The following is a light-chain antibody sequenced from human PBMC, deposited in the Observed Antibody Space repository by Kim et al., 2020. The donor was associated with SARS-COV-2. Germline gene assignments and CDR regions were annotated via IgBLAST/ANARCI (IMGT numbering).Light chain of an antibody. Sequence: PGKTFPISCPGSRGSIASNYVQWCQQRPGSVPATVTYEENQRPSGVPDRFSGSIDSSSNSASLTISGLKTEDEADYYCQSYNSSNLFGGGTKLTVL. V-gene: IGLV6-57*02. J-gene: IGLJ3*02. CDR1: RGSIASNY. CDR2: EEN. CDR3: QSYNSSNL.